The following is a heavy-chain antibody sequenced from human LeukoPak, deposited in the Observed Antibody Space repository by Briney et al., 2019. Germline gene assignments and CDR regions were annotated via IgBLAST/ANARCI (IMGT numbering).Heavy chain of an antibody. Sequence: GESLKISCKASGYSFTTYWITWVRQMPGKGLEWMGRIDPTDSHTNYSPSFQGQVTISVDKSINTAYLQWRSLQASDTAIYYCATATYFASHYWGQGTRVTVSS. J-gene: IGHJ4*02. CDR3: ATATYFASHY. CDR1: GYSFTTYW. V-gene: IGHV5-10-1*04. CDR2: IDPTDSHT. D-gene: IGHD3-10*01.